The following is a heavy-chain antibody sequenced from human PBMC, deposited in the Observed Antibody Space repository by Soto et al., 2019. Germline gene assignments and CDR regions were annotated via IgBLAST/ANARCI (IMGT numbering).Heavy chain of an antibody. CDR1: GDSVSSYSAA. CDR3: ARDRYSSSGWFDP. V-gene: IGHV6-1*01. CDR2: TYYRSRFFS. J-gene: IGHJ5*02. D-gene: IGHD6-6*01. Sequence: PSQTLSLTCAISGDSVSSYSAAWNLIRQSPSGGLEWLGRTYYRSRFFSDYAESVKSRIIINPDTSKNQFSLQLKSVTPEDTAVYYCARDRYSSSGWFDPWGQGTPVTVSS.